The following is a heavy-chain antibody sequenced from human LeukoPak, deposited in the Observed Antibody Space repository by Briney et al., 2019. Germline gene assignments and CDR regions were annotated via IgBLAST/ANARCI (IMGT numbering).Heavy chain of an antibody. D-gene: IGHD6-6*01. CDR3: ARETPEYD. Sequence: GRSLRLSCAASGFTFSNYGMHWVRQAPGKGLEWVSYISSSSSTIYYADSVKGRFTISRDNAKNSLYLQMNSLRDEDTAVYYCARETPEYDWGQGTLVTVSS. J-gene: IGHJ4*02. CDR1: GFTFSNYG. CDR2: ISSSSSTI. V-gene: IGHV3-48*02.